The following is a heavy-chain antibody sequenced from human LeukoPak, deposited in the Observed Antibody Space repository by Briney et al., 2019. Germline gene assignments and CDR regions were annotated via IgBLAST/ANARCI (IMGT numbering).Heavy chain of an antibody. J-gene: IGHJ4*02. CDR2: INHSGST. Sequence: PSETLSLTCAVYGGSFSGYYWSWIRQPPGKGLEWIGEINHSGSTNHNPSLKSRVTISVDTSKNQFSLKLSSVTAADTAVYYCARDGSGSYYVGYLDYWGQGTLVTASS. D-gene: IGHD3-10*01. V-gene: IGHV4-34*01. CDR3: ARDGSGSYYVGYLDY. CDR1: GGSFSGYY.